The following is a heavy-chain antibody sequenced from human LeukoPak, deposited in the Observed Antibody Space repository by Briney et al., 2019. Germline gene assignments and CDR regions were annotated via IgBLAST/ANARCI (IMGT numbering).Heavy chain of an antibody. V-gene: IGHV4-61*01. CDR3: ARDGPGGYFDY. J-gene: IGHJ4*02. Sequence: SETLSLTCTVSGGSVSSGSYYWSWNRQPPGKGLEWIGYIYYSGSTNYNPSLKSRVTISVDTSKNQFSLKLSSVTAADTAVYYCARDGPGGYFDYWGQGTLVTVSS. CDR1: GGSVSSGSYY. D-gene: IGHD3-16*01. CDR2: IYYSGST.